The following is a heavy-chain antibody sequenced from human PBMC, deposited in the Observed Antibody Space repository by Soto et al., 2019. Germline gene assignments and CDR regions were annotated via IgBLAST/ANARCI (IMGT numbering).Heavy chain of an antibody. CDR1: GYTFTRYT. CDR2: INPDNGNT. D-gene: IGHD2-15*01. V-gene: IGHV1-3*01. Sequence: ASVKVSCKASGYTFTRYTMDWVRQAPGQRLEWMGWINPDNGNTKSSQKFQDRVIITRDTSASTAYMDLSSLRSEDTAVYYCARGIATGQLDPWGQGTLVTVSS. CDR3: ARGIATGQLDP. J-gene: IGHJ5*02.